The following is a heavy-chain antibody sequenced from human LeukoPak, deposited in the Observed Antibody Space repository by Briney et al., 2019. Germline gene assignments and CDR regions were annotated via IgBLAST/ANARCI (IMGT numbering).Heavy chain of an antibody. D-gene: IGHD3-22*01. CDR3: ARDLRDSSGYYGYFQH. Sequence: ASVKVSCKASGYIFTSYYMHWVRQAPGQGLEWMGIINPSGGSTSYAQKFQGRVTMTRDTSTSTVYMELSSLRSEDTAVYYCARDLRDSSGYYGYFQHWGQGTLVTVSS. CDR1: GYIFTSYY. V-gene: IGHV1-46*01. J-gene: IGHJ1*01. CDR2: INPSGGST.